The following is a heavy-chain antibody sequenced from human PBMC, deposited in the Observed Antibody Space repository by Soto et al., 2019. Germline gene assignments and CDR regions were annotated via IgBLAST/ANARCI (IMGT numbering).Heavy chain of an antibody. Sequence: QLQLIQFGAEVKKPGASVKVSCRASGYTFTKFHIHWVRQAPGQGLEWMGMIDPSGGVTRDAQRFQGRITMTSDTSTSSVYMELRGLTSEDTAVYYCARDMIGHDNYETIGYYFDHWGPGTLVTVSS. CDR2: IDPSGGVT. D-gene: IGHD3-16*01. V-gene: IGHV1-46*01. CDR3: ARDMIGHDNYETIGYYFDH. CDR1: GYTFTKFH. J-gene: IGHJ4*02.